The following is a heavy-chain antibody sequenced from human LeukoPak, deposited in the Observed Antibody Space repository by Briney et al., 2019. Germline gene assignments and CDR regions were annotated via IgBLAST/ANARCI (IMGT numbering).Heavy chain of an antibody. Sequence: SQTLSLTCAISGDSVSSNSAAWNWIRQSPSRGLEWLGRTYYRSKWYNDYAVSVKSRITINPDTSKNQFSLQLNSVTPEDTAVYYCAKDRKAGRVLLWFGESLDYWGQGTLVTVSS. D-gene: IGHD3-10*01. J-gene: IGHJ4*02. CDR1: GDSVSSNSAA. CDR3: AKDRKAGRVLLWFGESLDY. V-gene: IGHV6-1*01. CDR2: TYYRSKWYN.